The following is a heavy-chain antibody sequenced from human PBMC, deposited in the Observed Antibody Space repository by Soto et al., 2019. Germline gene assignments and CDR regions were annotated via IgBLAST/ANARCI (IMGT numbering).Heavy chain of an antibody. J-gene: IGHJ4*02. D-gene: IGHD3-22*01. CDR1: GFSLSTCGVG. V-gene: IGHV2-5*01. CDR3: AHNRPYDSSGYYPRFPFDY. CDR2: IYWNDDK. Sequence: QITLKESGPTLVKPTQTLTLTCTSSGFSLSTCGVGVGWIRHPPGKALEWLALIYWNDDKRYSPSLKSSLTITQDTIKIQVVLTMTNMEPVDTATYYCAHNRPYDSSGYYPRFPFDYWGQGTLVTVSS.